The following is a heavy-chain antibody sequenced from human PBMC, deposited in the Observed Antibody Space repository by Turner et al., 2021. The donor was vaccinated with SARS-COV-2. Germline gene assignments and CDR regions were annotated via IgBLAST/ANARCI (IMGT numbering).Heavy chain of an antibody. V-gene: IGHV1-24*01. Sequence: QVQLVQSGAEVKKPGASVKVSCKVSGYSLTELSMPGVRQAPGKGLEWMGGFDPEDGETIYAQKFQGRVTMTEDTSTDTAYMELSSLRSEDTAVYYCATGVAVAGTPSEYYYYYGMDVWGQGTTVTVSS. J-gene: IGHJ6*02. CDR3: ATGVAVAGTPSEYYYYYGMDV. CDR2: FDPEDGET. D-gene: IGHD6-19*01. CDR1: GYSLTELS.